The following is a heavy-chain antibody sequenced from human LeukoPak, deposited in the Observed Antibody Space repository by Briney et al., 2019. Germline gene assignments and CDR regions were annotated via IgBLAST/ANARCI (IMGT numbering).Heavy chain of an antibody. CDR2: INHSGST. V-gene: IGHV4-34*01. Sequence: KPSETLSLTCAVYGGSFSGYYWSWIRQPPGKGLEWIGEINHSGSTNYNPSLKSRVTISVDTSKNQFSLKLSSVTAADTAVYYCARKRELLRSLDPWGQGTLVTVSS. J-gene: IGHJ5*02. CDR3: ARKRELLRSLDP. CDR1: GGSFSGYY. D-gene: IGHD1-26*01.